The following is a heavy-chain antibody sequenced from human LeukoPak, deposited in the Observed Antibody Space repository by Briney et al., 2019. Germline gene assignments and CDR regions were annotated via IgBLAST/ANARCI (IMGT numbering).Heavy chain of an antibody. CDR2: INTDGSST. D-gene: IGHD4-17*01. CDR1: GFSFRSYW. V-gene: IGHV3-74*01. J-gene: IGHJ4*02. CDR3: ARVGALKYYGDYEKVDY. Sequence: GGSLRLSCAASGFSFRSYWMHWVRQAPGKGLVWVSRINTDGSSTNYADSVKGRFTISRDNAKNTLYLQMNSLRAEDTAVYYCARVGALKYYGDYEKVDYWGQGTLVTVSS.